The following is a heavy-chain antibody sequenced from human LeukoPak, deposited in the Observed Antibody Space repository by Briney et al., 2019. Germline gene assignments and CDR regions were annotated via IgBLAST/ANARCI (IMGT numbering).Heavy chain of an antibody. V-gene: IGHV3-21*01. J-gene: IGHJ5*02. Sequence: PGGSLRLSCTDSGFTFRTYAMNWVRQAPGKGLEWVSSISSSSRYISYADSVKGRFTISRDNAENSVYLEMNSLRAEDTAVYYCARDPLSYHDSTGYYLSRFDPWGQGTLVTVSS. D-gene: IGHD3-22*01. CDR1: GFTFRTYA. CDR2: ISSSSRYI. CDR3: ARDPLSYHDSTGYYLSRFDP.